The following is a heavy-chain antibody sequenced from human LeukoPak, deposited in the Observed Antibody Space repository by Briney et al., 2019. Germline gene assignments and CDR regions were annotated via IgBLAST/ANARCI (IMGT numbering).Heavy chain of an antibody. CDR1: GFTFSSYS. J-gene: IGHJ6*03. V-gene: IGHV3-48*02. D-gene: IGHD1-7*01. Sequence: GGSLRLSCAASGFTFSSYSMNWVRQAPGKGLEWVSYISSSSSTIYYADSVKGRFTTSRDNAKNSLYLQMNSLRDEDTAVYYCARGGITGTEDYYYYYMDVWGKGTTVTVSS. CDR3: ARGGITGTEDYYYYYMDV. CDR2: ISSSSSTI.